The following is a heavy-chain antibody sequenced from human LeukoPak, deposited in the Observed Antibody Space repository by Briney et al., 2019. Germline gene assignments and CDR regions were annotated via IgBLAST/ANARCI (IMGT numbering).Heavy chain of an antibody. CDR2: ICSGGNT. V-gene: IGHV4-39*02. Sequence: SETLSLTCTVSGGSVSSNYYWGWIRQPPGKGLEWIGSICSGGNTCYNPSLESRVTISVDSSRSHFFLQLTSATAADTAVYLCARDGPWKSDWWGQGTLVTVSS. D-gene: IGHD1-1*01. J-gene: IGHJ4*02. CDR1: GGSVSSNYY. CDR3: ARDGPWKSDW.